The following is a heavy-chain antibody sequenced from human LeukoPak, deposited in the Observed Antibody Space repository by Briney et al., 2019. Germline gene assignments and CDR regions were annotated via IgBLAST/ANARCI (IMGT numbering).Heavy chain of an antibody. CDR1: GGSISSYY. CDR3: ARGEGNYFDY. V-gene: IGHV4-4*07. Sequence: SETLSLTCTVSGGSISSYYWTWIRQPAGKGLEWIGCISTSGNTNYTPSLKSRVTMSVDTSRNQFSLKLTSVTAADAAVYYCARGEGNYFDYWGQGALVTVSS. CDR2: ISTSGNT. J-gene: IGHJ4*02.